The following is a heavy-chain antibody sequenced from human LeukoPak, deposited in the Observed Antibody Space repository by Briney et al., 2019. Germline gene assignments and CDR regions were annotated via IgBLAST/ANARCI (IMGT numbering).Heavy chain of an antibody. CDR1: GFTFSRYW. D-gene: IGHD5-24*01. CDR2: IKQDGSKK. Sequence: PGGSLRLSCVGSGFTFSRYWMTWVRQAPGKGLEWVANIKQDGSKKSYVDSVKGRFTISRDNAKNSLYLQMNSLRAEDTAIYYCTRVGYIDEGIDYWGQGTLVTVSS. CDR3: TRVGYIDEGIDY. J-gene: IGHJ4*02. V-gene: IGHV3-7*04.